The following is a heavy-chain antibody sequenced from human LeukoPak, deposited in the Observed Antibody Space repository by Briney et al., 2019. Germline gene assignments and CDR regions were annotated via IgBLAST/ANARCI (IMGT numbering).Heavy chain of an antibody. D-gene: IGHD3-10*01. V-gene: IGHV1-8*02. CDR3: ARDWYGSGSSHAFDI. Sequence: ASVKVSCKASGYTLTSDDINWVRQASGQGLEWMAWLNPNSGSTGYAQKFQGRVTMTTDTSTSTPYMELRSLRSNDTAVYYCARDWYGSGSSHAFDIWGQGTMVTVSS. CDR2: LNPNSGST. CDR1: GYTLTSDD. J-gene: IGHJ3*02.